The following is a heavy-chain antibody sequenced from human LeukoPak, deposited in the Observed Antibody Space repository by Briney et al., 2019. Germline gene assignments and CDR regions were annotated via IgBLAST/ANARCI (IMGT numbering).Heavy chain of an antibody. Sequence: ASVKVSCKASGGTFSSYAISWVRQAPGQGLEWMGGIIPIFGTANYAQEFQGRVTITADKSTSTAYMELSSLRSEDTAVYYCARAYYYGSGRRYYFDYWGQGTLVTVSS. CDR1: GGTFSSYA. V-gene: IGHV1-69*06. J-gene: IGHJ4*02. CDR3: ARAYYYGSGRRYYFDY. D-gene: IGHD3-10*01. CDR2: IIPIFGTA.